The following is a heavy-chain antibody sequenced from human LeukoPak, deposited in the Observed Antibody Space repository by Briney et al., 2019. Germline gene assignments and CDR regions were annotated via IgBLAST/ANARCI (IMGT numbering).Heavy chain of an antibody. J-gene: IGHJ3*02. CDR3: ARDPYDSSGSDAFDI. Sequence: SETLSPTCTVSGGSISSSSYYWGWIRQPPGKGLEWIGSIYYSGSTYYDPSLKSRVTISVDTSKNQFSLKLSSVTAADTAVYYCARDPYDSSGSDAFDIWGQGTMVTVSS. CDR2: IYYSGST. D-gene: IGHD3-22*01. V-gene: IGHV4-39*07. CDR1: GGSISSSSYY.